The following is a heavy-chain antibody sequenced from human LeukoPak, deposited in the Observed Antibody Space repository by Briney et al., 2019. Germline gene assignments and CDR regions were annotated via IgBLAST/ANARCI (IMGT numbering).Heavy chain of an antibody. D-gene: IGHD1/OR15-1a*01. CDR3: ARESSLEQIEAYMDV. Sequence: GGSLRLSCAASGLTVSNQFMDWVRQAPDKGLKWVAVISDDGSNKYYADSVKGRFTLSRDNSKNTLYLQMNSLRAEDTAVYSCARESSLEQIEAYMDVWGKGTTVTVSS. V-gene: IGHV3-30-3*01. CDR1: GLTVSNQF. CDR2: ISDDGSNK. J-gene: IGHJ6*03.